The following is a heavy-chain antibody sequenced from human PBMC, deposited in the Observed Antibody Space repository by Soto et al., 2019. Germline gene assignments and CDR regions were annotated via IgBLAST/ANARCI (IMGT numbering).Heavy chain of an antibody. V-gene: IGHV3-7*04. Sequence: GGSLRLSCAASGFTFSSYWMSWVRQAPGKGLEWVANIKQDGSEKYYVDSVKGRFTISRDNAKNSLYLQMNSLRAEDTAVYYCARGQYDYIWGSYRSYYFDYWGQGTLVTVSS. CDR1: GFTFSSYW. CDR2: IKQDGSEK. CDR3: ARGQYDYIWGSYRSYYFDY. J-gene: IGHJ4*02. D-gene: IGHD3-16*02.